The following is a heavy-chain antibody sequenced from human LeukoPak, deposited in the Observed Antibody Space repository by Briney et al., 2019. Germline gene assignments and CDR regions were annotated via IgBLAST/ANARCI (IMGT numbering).Heavy chain of an antibody. CDR2: ISRSSSYI. CDR1: GFTFSSYS. J-gene: IGHJ6*03. V-gene: IGHV3-21*01. CDR3: AKLGIAAVEASYMDV. Sequence: GGSLRLSCAASGFTFSSYSMNWVRQAPGKGLEWVSSISRSSSYIYYADSVKGRFTISRDNAKNSLYLQMNSLRAEDTAVYYCAKLGIAAVEASYMDVWGKGTTVTVSS. D-gene: IGHD6-13*01.